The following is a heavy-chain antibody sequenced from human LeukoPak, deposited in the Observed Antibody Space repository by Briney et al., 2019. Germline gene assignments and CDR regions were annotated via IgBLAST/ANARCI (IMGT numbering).Heavy chain of an antibody. Sequence: SETLSLTCTVSGGSISSYYWSWIRQPPGKGLEWIGYIYYSGSTNYNPSLKSRVTISVDTSKNQFSLKLSSVTAADTAVYYCARRDYGPGAFDIWGQGTMVTVSS. CDR2: IYYSGST. D-gene: IGHD4-17*01. CDR1: GGSISSYY. V-gene: IGHV4-59*08. J-gene: IGHJ3*02. CDR3: ARRDYGPGAFDI.